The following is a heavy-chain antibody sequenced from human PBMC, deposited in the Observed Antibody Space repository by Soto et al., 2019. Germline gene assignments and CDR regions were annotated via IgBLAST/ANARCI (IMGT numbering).Heavy chain of an antibody. CDR3: ARHRAPITTFGYYYVMDV. Sequence: GESLKISLKGCGYSFTRYWIGWVGQMPGEGLEWMVIVYPGDSDTRYSPSFQGHVTISADKSISTAYLQWRSLKDSDTAMHYCARHRAPITTFGYYYVMDVSRQGTTVTVPS. CDR1: GYSFTRYW. V-gene: IGHV5-51*01. J-gene: IGHJ6*02. CDR2: VYPGDSDT. D-gene: IGHD3-3*01.